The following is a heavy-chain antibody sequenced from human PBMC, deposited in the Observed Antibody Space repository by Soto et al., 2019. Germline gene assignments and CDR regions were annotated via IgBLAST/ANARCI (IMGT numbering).Heavy chain of an antibody. CDR2: IYYSGST. D-gene: IGHD3-10*01. V-gene: IGHV4-31*03. CDR3: ARSLWPNYYGSGTHGGMDV. CDR1: GGSISSGGYY. Sequence: SETLSLTCTVSGGSISSGGYYWSWIRQHPGKGLEWIGYIYYSGSTYYNPSLKSRVTISVDTSKNQFSLKLSSVTAADPAVYYCARSLWPNYYGSGTHGGMDVWDQGPTVTVSS. J-gene: IGHJ6*02.